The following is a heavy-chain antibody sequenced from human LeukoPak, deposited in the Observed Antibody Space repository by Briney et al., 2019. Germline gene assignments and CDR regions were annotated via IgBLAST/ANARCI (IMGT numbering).Heavy chain of an antibody. CDR1: GGTFSSYA. V-gene: IGHV1-69*05. J-gene: IGHJ4*02. CDR2: IIPIFGTA. CDR3: ARWEGIAAAGDEYYFDY. D-gene: IGHD6-13*01. Sequence: SVKVSCKASGGTFSSYAISWVRQAPGQGLEWMGGIIPIFGTANYAQKFQGGLTITTDESTSTAYMELRSLRSDDTAVYYCARWEGIAAAGDEYYFDYWGQGTLVTVSS.